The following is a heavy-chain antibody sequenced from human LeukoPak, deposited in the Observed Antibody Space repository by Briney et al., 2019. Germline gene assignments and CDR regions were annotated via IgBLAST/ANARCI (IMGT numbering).Heavy chain of an antibody. Sequence: GGSLRLSCAASGFTFSSYAMHWVCQAPGKGLEWVAVISYDGSNKYYADSVKGRFTISRDNSKNTLYLQMNSLRAEDTAVYYCARDSPDYGDFDYWGQGTLVTVSS. V-gene: IGHV3-30-3*01. CDR2: ISYDGSNK. CDR1: GFTFSSYA. J-gene: IGHJ4*02. D-gene: IGHD4-17*01. CDR3: ARDSPDYGDFDY.